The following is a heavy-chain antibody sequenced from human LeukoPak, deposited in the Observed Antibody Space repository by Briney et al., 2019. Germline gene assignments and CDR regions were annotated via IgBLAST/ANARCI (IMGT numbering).Heavy chain of an antibody. CDR3: ARERRGRDWCFDL. Sequence: GGSLRLSCAASGFNLSNYDMDWVRQAPGRGLEWVALLWDDGNNKYYADSVKGRFTISRDISKNILYLQMNSLRVEDTALYYCARERRGRDWCFDLCGRGTLTSVSS. CDR2: LWDDGNNK. V-gene: IGHV3-33*01. J-gene: IGHJ2*01. CDR1: GFNLSNYD. D-gene: IGHD3-16*01.